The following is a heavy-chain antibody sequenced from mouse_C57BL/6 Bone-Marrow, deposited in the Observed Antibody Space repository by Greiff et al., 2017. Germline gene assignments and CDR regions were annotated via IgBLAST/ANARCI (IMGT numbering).Heavy chain of an antibody. Sequence: EVQVVESGAELVRPGASVKLSCTASGFNIKDYYMHWVKQRPEQGLEWIGRIDPEDGDTEYAPKFQGKATMTADTSSNTAYLQLSSLTSEDTAIYYCAMDDYDPYYAMDYWGQGTSVTVSS. CDR1: GFNIKDYY. V-gene: IGHV14-1*01. CDR2: IDPEDGDT. D-gene: IGHD2-4*01. CDR3: AMDDYDPYYAMDY. J-gene: IGHJ4*01.